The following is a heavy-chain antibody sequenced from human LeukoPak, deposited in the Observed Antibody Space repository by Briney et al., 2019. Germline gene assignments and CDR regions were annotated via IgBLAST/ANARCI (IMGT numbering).Heavy chain of an antibody. V-gene: IGHV4-38-2*02. J-gene: IGHJ5*02. CDR1: GYSISSGYY. CDR2: INHTGST. Sequence: SETLSLTCAVSGYSISSGYYWGWIRQPPGKGLECIGNINHTGSTYYNPSLRSRVTISVDTSKNQFSLTLSSVTAADTAVYYCARESPTRRDGYNSWGQGTLVTVSS. D-gene: IGHD5-24*01. CDR3: ARESPTRRDGYNS.